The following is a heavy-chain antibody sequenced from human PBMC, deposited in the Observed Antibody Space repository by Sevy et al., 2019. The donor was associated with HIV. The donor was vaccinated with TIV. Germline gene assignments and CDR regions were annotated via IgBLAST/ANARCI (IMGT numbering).Heavy chain of an antibody. CDR2: FDPEDGET. V-gene: IGHV1-24*01. D-gene: IGHD3-22*01. Sequence: ASVKVPCKVSGYTLTELSMHWVRQAPGKGLEWMGGFDPEDGETIYAQKFQGRVTMTEDTSTDTAYMELSSLRSEDTAVYYCATDSRREGYYDSRGGFDPWGQGTLVTVSS. J-gene: IGHJ5*02. CDR3: ATDSRREGYYDSRGGFDP. CDR1: GYTLTELS.